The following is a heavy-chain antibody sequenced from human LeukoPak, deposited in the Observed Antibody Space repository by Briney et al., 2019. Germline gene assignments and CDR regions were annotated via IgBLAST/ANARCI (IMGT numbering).Heavy chain of an antibody. D-gene: IGHD2-15*01. J-gene: IGHJ4*02. CDR3: ARGSCSGGNCYFDY. CDR2: IYHSGST. Sequence: PSETLSLTCAVSGGSISSGGYSWSWIRQPPGKGLEWIGYIYHSGSTYYNPSLKSRVTISVDRSKTQFSLKLSSVTAADTAVYYCARGSCSGGNCYFDYWGQGTLVTVSS. V-gene: IGHV4-30-2*01. CDR1: GGSISSGGYS.